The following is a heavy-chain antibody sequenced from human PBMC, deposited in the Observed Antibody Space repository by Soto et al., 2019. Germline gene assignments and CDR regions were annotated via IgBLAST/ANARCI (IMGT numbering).Heavy chain of an antibody. J-gene: IGHJ6*02. CDR3: ARGSSPGLNSYGYYYYYGMDV. D-gene: IGHD5-18*01. Sequence: SVKVSCKASGGTFSSYAISWVRQAPGQGLEWMGGIIPIFGTANYAQKFQGRVTITADESTSTACMELSSLRSEDTAVYYCARGSSPGLNSYGYYYYYGMDVWGQGTTVTVSS. CDR2: IIPIFGTA. CDR1: GGTFSSYA. V-gene: IGHV1-69*13.